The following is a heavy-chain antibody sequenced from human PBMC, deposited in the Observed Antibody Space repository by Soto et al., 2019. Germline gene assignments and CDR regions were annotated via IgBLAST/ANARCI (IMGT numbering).Heavy chain of an antibody. V-gene: IGHV3-7*04. CDR2: IKPDGSEK. D-gene: IGHD3-22*01. Sequence: PGGSLRLSCAASGFTFSSHWMSWVRQAPGKGLEWVANIKPDGSEKWYVDSVKGRFTISSDNAKNSLYLQMNSLRAEDTAVYYCGRGVYYDSGGPFWDAFDIWGQGTMVTVSS. CDR3: GRGVYYDSGGPFWDAFDI. CDR1: GFTFSSHW. J-gene: IGHJ3*02.